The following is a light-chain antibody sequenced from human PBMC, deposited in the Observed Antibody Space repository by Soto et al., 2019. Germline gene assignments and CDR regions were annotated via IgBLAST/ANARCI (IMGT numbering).Light chain of an antibody. CDR3: GTWDSSQRAV. CDR2: DND. Sequence: QSVLTQPPSLSAAPGQKVTISCSGSSSDVGSNYVSWYQFLPGKAPKLLIYDNDKRPSGIPDRFSGFKSGTSANLGITGLQTGDEAEYYCGTWDSSQRAVFGGGTKVTVL. V-gene: IGLV1-51*01. CDR1: SSDVGSNY. J-gene: IGLJ2*01.